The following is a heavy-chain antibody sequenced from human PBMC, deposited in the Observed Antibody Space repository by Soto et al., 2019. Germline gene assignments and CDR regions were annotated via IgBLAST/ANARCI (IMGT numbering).Heavy chain of an antibody. CDR3: VRDRRNRFDS. Sequence: PSQTLSLTCAISGDSVSSNTAAWNWVRQSPSRGLEWLGRTYYLSKWFHDYAPSVQSRIVVNPDTSNNQFSLQLNSVTPEDTAVYDCVRDRRNRFDSWGQGISVPVAS. CDR1: GDSVSSNTAA. CDR2: TYYLSKWFH. V-gene: IGHV6-1*01. J-gene: IGHJ5*01.